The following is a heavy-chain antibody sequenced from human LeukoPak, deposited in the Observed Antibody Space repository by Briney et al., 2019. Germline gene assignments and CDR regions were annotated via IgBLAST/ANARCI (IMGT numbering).Heavy chain of an antibody. J-gene: IGHJ4*02. D-gene: IGHD6-19*01. V-gene: IGHV3-23*01. Sequence: PGGSLRLSCAASGFTFSSYAMSWVRQAPGKGLEWVSAISGSGGSTYYADSVKGRFTISRDNSKNTLYLQMNSLRAEDTAVYYCASLTHKYSSGWPIDYWGQGTLVTVSS. CDR2: ISGSGGST. CDR1: GFTFSSYA. CDR3: ASLTHKYSSGWPIDY.